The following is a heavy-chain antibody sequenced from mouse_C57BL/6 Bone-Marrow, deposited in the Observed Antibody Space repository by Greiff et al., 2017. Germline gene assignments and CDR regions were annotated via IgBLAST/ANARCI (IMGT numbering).Heavy chain of an antibody. D-gene: IGHD3-1*01. V-gene: IGHV1-82*01. J-gene: IGHJ3*01. CDR3: ARCARRASFAY. Sequence: QVQLQQSGPELVKPGASVKISCKASGYAFSSSWMNWVKQRPGQGLEWIGRIYPGDGDTNYNGKFTGKATLTADKSSSTAYMQLSSLTSEDSAVYFCARCARRASFAYWGQGTLVTVSA. CDR2: IYPGDGDT. CDR1: GYAFSSSW.